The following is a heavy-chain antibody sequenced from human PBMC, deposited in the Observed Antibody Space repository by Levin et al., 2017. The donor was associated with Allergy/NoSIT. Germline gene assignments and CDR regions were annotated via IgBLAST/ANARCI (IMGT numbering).Heavy chain of an antibody. CDR2: ISYDGSNK. Sequence: GGSLRLSCAASGFTFSSYGMHWVRQAPGKGLEWVAVISYDGSNKYYADSVKGRFTISRDNSKNTLYLQMNSLRAEDTAVYYCAIPYSSSWRLDYWGQGTLVTVSS. CDR3: AIPYSSSWRLDY. J-gene: IGHJ4*02. V-gene: IGHV3-30*03. CDR1: GFTFSSYG. D-gene: IGHD6-13*01.